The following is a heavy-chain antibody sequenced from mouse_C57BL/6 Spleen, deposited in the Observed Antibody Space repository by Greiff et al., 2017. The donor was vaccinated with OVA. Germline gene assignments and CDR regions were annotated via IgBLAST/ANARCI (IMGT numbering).Heavy chain of an antibody. CDR1: GYTFTSYW. J-gene: IGHJ3*01. CDR3: ERYYYGSSLAY. Sequence: QVQLQQPGAELVKPGASVKLSCKASGYTFTSYWMHWVKQRPGQGLEWIGMIHPNSGSTNYNEKFKSKATLTVDKSSSTAYMQLSSLTSEDSAVYYCERYYYGSSLAYWGQGTLVTVSA. D-gene: IGHD1-1*01. CDR2: IHPNSGST. V-gene: IGHV1-64*01.